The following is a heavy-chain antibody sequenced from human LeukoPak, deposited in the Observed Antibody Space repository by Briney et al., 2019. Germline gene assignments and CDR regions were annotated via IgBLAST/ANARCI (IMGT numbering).Heavy chain of an antibody. J-gene: IGHJ4*02. Sequence: SETLSLTCTVSGGSISSHYWSWIRQPPGKGLEWIGYIYYSGSINYNPSLKSRVTISVDTSKNQFSLKLSSVTAADTAVYYCACTSWLQSSYYFDYWGQGTLVTVSS. D-gene: IGHD5-24*01. CDR2: IYYSGSI. CDR3: ACTSWLQSSYYFDY. CDR1: GGSISSHY. V-gene: IGHV4-59*08.